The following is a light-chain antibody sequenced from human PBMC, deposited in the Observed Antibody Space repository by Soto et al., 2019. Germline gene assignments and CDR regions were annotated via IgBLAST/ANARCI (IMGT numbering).Light chain of an antibody. V-gene: IGKV3-11*01. CDR2: DAS. Sequence: EIVLTQSPATLSLSPGERATLSCRASQSVSSYLAWYQQKPGQAPRLLIYDASNRATGIPARFGGSGSGTDFTLNISSLEPEDFAVYYCQHRSNWPLTFGGGTKVEIK. CDR1: QSVSSY. J-gene: IGKJ4*01. CDR3: QHRSNWPLT.